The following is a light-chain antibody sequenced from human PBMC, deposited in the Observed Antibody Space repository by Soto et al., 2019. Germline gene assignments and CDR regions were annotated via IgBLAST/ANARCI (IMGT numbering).Light chain of an antibody. CDR2: GAS. V-gene: IGKV3-20*01. Sequence: EFVLTQSPGTLSLFPGERATLSCRASQSVSSSYLAWYQQKPGQAPRLLIYGASSRATGIPDRFSGSGSGTDFTLTISRLEPEDFAVYYCQQYGSSLWTFGQGTRVDIK. CDR1: QSVSSSY. J-gene: IGKJ1*01. CDR3: QQYGSSLWT.